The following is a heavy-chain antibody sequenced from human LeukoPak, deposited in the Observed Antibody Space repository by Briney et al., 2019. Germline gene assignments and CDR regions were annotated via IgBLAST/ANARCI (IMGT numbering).Heavy chain of an antibody. J-gene: IGHJ4*02. CDR3: ATPQAQVTTKSRTPFDY. Sequence: GGSLRLSCAASGFTFSSYAMSWVRQAPGKGLEWVSAISGSGGSTYYADSVKGRFAISRDNSRNTLYLQMNSLRAEDTAVYYCATPQAQVTTKSRTPFDYWGQGTLVTVSS. V-gene: IGHV3-23*01. D-gene: IGHD4-17*01. CDR2: ISGSGGST. CDR1: GFTFSSYA.